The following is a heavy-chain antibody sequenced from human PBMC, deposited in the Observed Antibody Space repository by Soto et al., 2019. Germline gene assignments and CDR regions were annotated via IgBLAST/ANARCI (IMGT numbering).Heavy chain of an antibody. J-gene: IGHJ5*02. CDR3: ARVAYYDFWSGYYGGWFDP. D-gene: IGHD3-3*01. CDR1: GFTFSSYS. CDR2: ISSSSYI. Sequence: GGSLRLSWAASGFTFSSYSMNWVRQAQGKGLEWVSSISSSSYIYYADSVKGRFTISRDNAKNSLYLQMNSLRAEDTAVYYCARVAYYDFWSGYYGGWFDPWGQGTLVTVSS. V-gene: IGHV3-21*01.